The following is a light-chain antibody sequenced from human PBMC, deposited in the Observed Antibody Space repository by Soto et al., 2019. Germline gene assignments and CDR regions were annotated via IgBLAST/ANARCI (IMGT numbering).Light chain of an antibody. CDR3: QQYHTSSIT. V-gene: IGKV1-5*01. CDR2: DAS. CDR1: QTISSW. Sequence: DIQMTQSPSTLSASVGDRVTITCRAGQTISSWLAWYQQKPGEAPNLLIYDASTLERGVPSRFSGTGSGTEFTLTIDRLQPDDFATYYCQQYHTSSITFGQGTRLEIK. J-gene: IGKJ5*01.